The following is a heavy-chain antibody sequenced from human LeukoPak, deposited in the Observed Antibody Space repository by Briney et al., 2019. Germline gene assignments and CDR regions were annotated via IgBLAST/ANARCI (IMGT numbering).Heavy chain of an antibody. J-gene: IGHJ5*02. CDR1: GGSISSYY. Sequence: PSETLSLTCTVSGGSISSYYWSWIRQPAGKGLEWIGRIYTSGSTNYNPSLKSRVTISVDTSKNQFSLKLSSVTAADTAVYYCARDLVPSAELNWFDPWGQGTLVTVSS. V-gene: IGHV4-4*07. D-gene: IGHD1-26*01. CDR3: ARDLVPSAELNWFDP. CDR2: IYTSGST.